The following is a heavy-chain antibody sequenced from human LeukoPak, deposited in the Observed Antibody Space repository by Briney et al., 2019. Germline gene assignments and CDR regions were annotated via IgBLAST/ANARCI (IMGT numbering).Heavy chain of an antibody. D-gene: IGHD3-10*01. CDR1: GFTFSSYA. J-gene: IGHJ4*02. CDR2: ISDSGNTI. V-gene: IGHV3-11*01. CDR3: ARDRSPMVRGVIMGY. Sequence: GGSLRLSCAASGFTFSSYAMSWIRQAPGKGLEWVSYISDSGNTIYYADSVKGRFTISRDNAKNSLYLQMNSLRAEDTAVYYCARDRSPMVRGVIMGYWGQGTLVTVSS.